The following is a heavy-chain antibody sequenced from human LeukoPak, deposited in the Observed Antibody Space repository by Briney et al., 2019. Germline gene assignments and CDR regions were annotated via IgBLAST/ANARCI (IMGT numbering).Heavy chain of an antibody. CDR1: GFTFSSYA. D-gene: IGHD4-17*01. CDR3: AKDRNGDHPYFQH. J-gene: IGHJ1*01. Sequence: GGSLRLSCAASGFTFSSYAMSWVRQAPGKGLGSVSAISGSGGSTYYADSVKGRFTISRDNSKNTLYLQMNSLRAEDTAVYYCAKDRNGDHPYFQHWGQGTLVTVSS. CDR2: ISGSGGST. V-gene: IGHV3-23*01.